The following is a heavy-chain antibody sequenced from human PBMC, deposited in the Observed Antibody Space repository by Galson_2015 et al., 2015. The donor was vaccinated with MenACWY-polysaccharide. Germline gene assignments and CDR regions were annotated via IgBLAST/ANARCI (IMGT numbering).Heavy chain of an antibody. CDR2: ITDGAYST. V-gene: IGHV3-23*01. CDR1: GFTFSSYA. CDR3: AKNSTRSYTFDYYGMDA. Sequence: SLRLSCAASGFTFSSYAMTWVRQAPGKGLEWVSSITDGAYSTYYADSVKGRFTISRDNSKNTLYLQMISLGAEDTAVYYCAKNSTRSYTFDYYGMDAWGQGTTVTVSS. J-gene: IGHJ6*02. D-gene: IGHD2/OR15-2a*01.